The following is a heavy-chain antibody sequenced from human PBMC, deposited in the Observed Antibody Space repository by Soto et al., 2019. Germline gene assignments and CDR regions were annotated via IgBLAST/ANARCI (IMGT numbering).Heavy chain of an antibody. CDR1: GGSISSSNW. D-gene: IGHD6-19*01. J-gene: IGHJ5*02. CDR2: IYHSGST. CDR3: ARVGPRTCSGCYCLGWFDP. V-gene: IGHV4-4*02. Sequence: ETLSLTCAASGGSISSSNWWSWVRQPPGKGLEWIGEIYHSGSTNYNPSLKSRVTISVDKSKNQFSLKLSSVTAADTAVYYCARVGPRTCSGCYCLGWFDPWGQGTLVTVSS.